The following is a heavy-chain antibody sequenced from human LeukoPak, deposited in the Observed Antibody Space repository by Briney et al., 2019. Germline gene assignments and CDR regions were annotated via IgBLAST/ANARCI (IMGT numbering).Heavy chain of an antibody. CDR2: IIPIFGTA. V-gene: IGHV1-69*13. CDR3: ARGETGYYNDYYYGMDV. J-gene: IGHJ6*02. CDR1: GGTFISYA. Sequence: ASVKVSCKASGGTFISYAISWVRQAPGQGLEWMGGIIPIFGTANYAQKFQGRVTITADESTSTAYMELSSLRSEDTAVYYCARGETGYYNDYYYGMDVWGQGTTVTVSS. D-gene: IGHD3-9*01.